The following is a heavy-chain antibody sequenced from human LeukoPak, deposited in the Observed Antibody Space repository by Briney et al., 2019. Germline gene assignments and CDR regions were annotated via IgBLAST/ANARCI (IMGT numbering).Heavy chain of an antibody. J-gene: IGHJ3*02. Sequence: PGGSLRLSCAASVFTLTIYGTHWVRHAPGKGREWGAVISHDGSNKYYTDSVKGRFTISRDNSKNTLYLQMNSLRVEATAVYYCAKYGWGQQLLDAFDIWGQGTMVTVSS. D-gene: IGHD2-8*02. V-gene: IGHV3-30*18. CDR1: VFTLTIYG. CDR3: AKYGWGQQLLDAFDI. CDR2: ISHDGSNK.